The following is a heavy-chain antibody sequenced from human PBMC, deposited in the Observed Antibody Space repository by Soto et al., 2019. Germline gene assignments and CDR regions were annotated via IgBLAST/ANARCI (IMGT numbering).Heavy chain of an antibody. J-gene: IGHJ4*02. CDR2: IIPLFDST. CDR3: TTRDQGRFDH. Sequence: QVLLVQSGAEGKRPGSSAKVSCKPSGGTFNTLSINWVRQAPGQGLEWVGAIIPLFDSTNYAKKFQDRVTITADKSMDTAYLELNNLRSDDTAVYYCTTRDQGRFDHWGQGTPLTVSS. V-gene: IGHV1-69*06. CDR1: GGTFNTLS.